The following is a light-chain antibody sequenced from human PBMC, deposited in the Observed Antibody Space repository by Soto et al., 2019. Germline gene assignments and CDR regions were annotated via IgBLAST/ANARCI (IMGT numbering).Light chain of an antibody. V-gene: IGKV3-15*01. CDR3: QHYNNWPPYT. CDR1: QSVSSN. CDR2: GAS. Sequence: EIVMTQSPATLSVSPGERATLSCRASQSVSSNLAWYQQKPGQAPRLLIYGASTRATGIPARFSGSGSGTEFPLTISSLQSEDFAVYYRQHYNNWPPYTFGQGTKVDMK. J-gene: IGKJ2*01.